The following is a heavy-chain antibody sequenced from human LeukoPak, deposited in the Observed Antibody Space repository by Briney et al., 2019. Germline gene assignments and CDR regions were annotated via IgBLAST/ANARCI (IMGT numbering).Heavy chain of an antibody. Sequence: GGSLRLSCAASGFTFSSYGMHWVRQAPGKGLEWVAVISYDGSNKYYADSVKGRFTISRDNSKNTLYLQMNSLRAEDTAVYYCARGPRVPIVVVPAGGGSWFDPWGQGTLVTVSS. CDR2: ISYDGSNK. V-gene: IGHV3-30*03. J-gene: IGHJ5*02. CDR1: GFTFSSYG. D-gene: IGHD2-2*01. CDR3: ARGPRVPIVVVPAGGGSWFDP.